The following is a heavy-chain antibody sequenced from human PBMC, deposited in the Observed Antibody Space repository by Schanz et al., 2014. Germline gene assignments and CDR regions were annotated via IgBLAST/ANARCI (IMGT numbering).Heavy chain of an antibody. CDR1: GFTFYNYA. Sequence: DVQLVESGGTLVRPGGSLRLSCAASGFTFYNYAMTWVRQAPGKGLEWVSAISSTGGSTYYADSVKGRFTISRDNSKNTLYLQMSSRRGDDAAVYYCAKDGGCSSTNCHDFVVPELPFESWGQGTLVTVSS. CDR3: AKDGGCSSTNCHDFVVPELPFES. CDR2: ISSTGGST. D-gene: IGHD2-2*01. V-gene: IGHV3-23*04. J-gene: IGHJ4*02.